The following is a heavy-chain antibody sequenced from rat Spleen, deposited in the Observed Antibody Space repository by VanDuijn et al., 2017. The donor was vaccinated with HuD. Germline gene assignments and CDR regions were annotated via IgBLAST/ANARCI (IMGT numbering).Heavy chain of an antibody. D-gene: IGHD1-9*01. CDR1: GFTFSDYY. CDR3: ARHRSMGIPTRVMDA. J-gene: IGHJ4*01. CDR2: ISYDGSST. Sequence: EVQLVESGGGLVQPGRSLKLSCAASGFTFSDYYMAWVHQAPTKGLEWVASISYDGSSTYYRDSVKGRFYISRDNAKRSLSLQMDSLRSDDTATYYCARHRSMGIPTRVMDAWGQGASVTVSS. V-gene: IGHV5-29*01.